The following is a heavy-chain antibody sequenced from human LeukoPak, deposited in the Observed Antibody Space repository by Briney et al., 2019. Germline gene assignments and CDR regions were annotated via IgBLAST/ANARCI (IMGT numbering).Heavy chain of an antibody. CDR1: GFTFSSYE. V-gene: IGHV3-21*04. CDR2: ITSSSSYI. J-gene: IGHJ3*02. D-gene: IGHD2-2*01. CDR3: ARPLRTSGLAFDI. Sequence: GGSLRLSCAASGFTFSSYEMNWVRQAPGKGLEWVSSITSSSSYIYYADSVKGRFTISRDNAKNSLYLQMNSLRAEDTAVYYCARPLRTSGLAFDIWGQGTMVTVSS.